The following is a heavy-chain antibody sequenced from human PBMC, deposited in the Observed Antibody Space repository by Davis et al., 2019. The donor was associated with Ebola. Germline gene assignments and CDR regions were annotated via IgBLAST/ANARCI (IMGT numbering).Heavy chain of an antibody. CDR2: INQGGGEI. CDR3: AKRWEFRYFDY. V-gene: IGHV3-7*03. CDR1: GFTFSTYW. D-gene: IGHD1-26*01. Sequence: PGGSLRLSCAASGFTFSTYWMGWVRQAPGKGPEWVANINQGGGEINYVDSVKGRFTISRDNSKNTLYLQMDSLRVEDTALYYCAKRWEFRYFDYWGQGTLVTVSS. J-gene: IGHJ4*02.